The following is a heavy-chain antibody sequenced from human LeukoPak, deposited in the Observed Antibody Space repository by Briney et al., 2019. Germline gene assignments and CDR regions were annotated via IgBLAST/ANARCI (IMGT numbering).Heavy chain of an antibody. J-gene: IGHJ2*01. D-gene: IGHD5-12*01. Sequence: GGSLRLSCAASGFIFSNYEMNWVRQAPGKGLGWVSYISSRGGAIYYADSLKGRFTISRDNAKNSLYLQMSSLRAEDTAVYYCAKLTEVAPTRPQGFDLWGRGTLVTVSS. V-gene: IGHV3-48*03. CDR3: AKLTEVAPTRPQGFDL. CDR1: GFIFSNYE. CDR2: ISSRGGAI.